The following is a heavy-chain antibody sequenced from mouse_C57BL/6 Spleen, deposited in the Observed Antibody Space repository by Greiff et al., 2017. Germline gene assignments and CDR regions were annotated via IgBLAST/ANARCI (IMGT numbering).Heavy chain of an antibody. CDR3: ARHYDYDEGYYYAMDY. J-gene: IGHJ4*01. CDR2: FYPGSGSI. V-gene: IGHV1-62-2*01. Sequence: VQLQESGAELVKPGASVKLSCKASGYTFTEYTIHWVKQRSGQGLEWIGWFYPGSGSIKYNEKFKDKATLTADKSSSTVYMELSRLTSEDSAVYFCARHYDYDEGYYYAMDYWGQGTSVTVSS. D-gene: IGHD2-12*01. CDR1: GYTFTEYT.